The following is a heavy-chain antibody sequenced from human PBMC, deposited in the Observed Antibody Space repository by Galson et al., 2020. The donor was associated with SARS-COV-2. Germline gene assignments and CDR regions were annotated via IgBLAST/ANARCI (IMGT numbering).Heavy chain of an antibody. CDR3: ARHDSSGWFLDY. D-gene: IGHD6-19*01. V-gene: IGHV4-39*01. Sequence: SETLSLTCTVAGGSISSSSYYWGWIRQPPGKGLEWIRRTYYTGTTHYNPSPKSRVTISVDPSKNQFALKLSSVTAADTAVYYGARHDSSGWFLDYWGQGTLVTVSS. J-gene: IGHJ4*02. CDR2: TYYTGTT. CDR1: GGSISSSSYY.